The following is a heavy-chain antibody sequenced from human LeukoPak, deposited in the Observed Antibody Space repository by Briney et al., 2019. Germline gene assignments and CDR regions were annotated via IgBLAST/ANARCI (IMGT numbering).Heavy chain of an antibody. J-gene: IGHJ5*02. CDR2: ISSSGSTI. CDR3: ARVWTYSSSWFWFDP. D-gene: IGHD6-13*01. CDR1: GFTFSDYY. Sequence: GGSLRLSCAASGFTFSDYYMSWIRRAPGKGLEWVSYISSSGSTIYYADSVKGRFTISRDNAKNSLYLQMNSLRAEDTAVYYCARVWTYSSSWFWFDPWGQGTLVTVSS. V-gene: IGHV3-11*01.